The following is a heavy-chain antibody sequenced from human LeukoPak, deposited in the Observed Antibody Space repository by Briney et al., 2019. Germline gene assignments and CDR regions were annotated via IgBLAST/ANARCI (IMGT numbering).Heavy chain of an antibody. CDR3: AKSQQWLRGCFDY. CDR1: GFTFSSYA. Sequence: SGGSLRLSCAASGFTFSSYAMSWVRQAPGKGLEWVSAISGSGGSTYYADSVKGGFTISRDNSKNTLYLQMNSLRAEDTAVYYCAKSQQWLRGCFDYWGQGTLVTVSS. D-gene: IGHD6-19*01. J-gene: IGHJ4*02. V-gene: IGHV3-23*01. CDR2: ISGSGGST.